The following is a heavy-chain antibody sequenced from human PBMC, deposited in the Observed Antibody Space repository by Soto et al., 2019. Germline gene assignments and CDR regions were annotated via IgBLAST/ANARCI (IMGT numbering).Heavy chain of an antibody. CDR2: IKSDSYVVAI. V-gene: IGHV3-15*01. J-gene: IGHJ4*02. Sequence: EVQLVESGGGLVKPGGSLRLSCAGSGFTFSNAWMSWVRRAPGKGLEWVGRIKSDSYVVAIDYDAPVKLRFTISRDDSKNTLFLQMNNLRDEDTAVYSCTTTKGRLEPPTNDFWGQGTPVIVS. D-gene: IGHD2-8*01. CDR1: GFTFSNAW. CDR3: TTTKGRLEPPTNDF.